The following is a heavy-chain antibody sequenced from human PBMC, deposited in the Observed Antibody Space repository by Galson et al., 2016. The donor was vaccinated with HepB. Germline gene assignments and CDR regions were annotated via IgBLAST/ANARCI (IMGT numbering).Heavy chain of an antibody. Sequence: SVKVSCKASGGPFSSFAISWVRQAPGQGLEWMGGIIPTLGTTNYAHKFQGRVTSSTDESKTTAYLEVTSLRSEDTAVYYCARDPDYWGQGTLDTVSS. V-gene: IGHV1-69*05. J-gene: IGHJ4*02. CDR2: IIPTLGTT. CDR1: GGPFSSFA. CDR3: ARDPDY.